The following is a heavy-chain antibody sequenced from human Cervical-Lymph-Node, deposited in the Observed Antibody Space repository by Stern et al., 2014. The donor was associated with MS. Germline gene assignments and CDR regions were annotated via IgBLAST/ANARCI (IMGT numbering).Heavy chain of an antibody. Sequence: QVQLVESGAEVKKPGSSVKVLWKGCGDIFSRYAMNWVRQVPGKGIEWMGGITPVFGTTNYAQKFQGRVTITADKSTNTAYMELMTLRSEDTAVYYCARGGGLVGYFDYWGQGTLVSVSS. CDR2: ITPVFGTT. CDR1: GDIFSRYA. CDR3: ARGGGLVGYFDY. J-gene: IGHJ4*02. V-gene: IGHV1-69*06. D-gene: IGHD1-26*01.